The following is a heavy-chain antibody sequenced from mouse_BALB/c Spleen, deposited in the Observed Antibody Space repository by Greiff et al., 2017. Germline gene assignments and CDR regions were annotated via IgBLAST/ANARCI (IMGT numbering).Heavy chain of an antibody. CDR2: IWTGGGT. J-gene: IGHJ4*01. Sequence: VMLVESGPGLVAPSQSLSITCTVSGFSLTSYDISWIRQPPGKGLEWLGVIWTGGGTNYNSAFMSRLSISKDNSKSQVFLKMNSLQTDDTAIYYCVRGYYGSSYAMDYWGQGTSVTVSS. D-gene: IGHD1-1*01. CDR3: VRGYYGSSYAMDY. V-gene: IGHV2-9-2*01. CDR1: GFSLTSYD.